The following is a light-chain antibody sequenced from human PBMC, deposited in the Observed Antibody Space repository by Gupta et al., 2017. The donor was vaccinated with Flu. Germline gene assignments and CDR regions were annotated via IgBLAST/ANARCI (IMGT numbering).Light chain of an antibody. CDR3: GTGDSSLSVVV. Sequence: QSVLTPPPSVSAAPGPKVTISCSGSSSNIGNNYLSWYQQLPGPAPKLLIYDNNRRHSGMPDRFSGTKSGTSATLGITGLQTGEEADYYCGTGDSSLSVVVFGGGTKLTVL. J-gene: IGLJ2*01. V-gene: IGLV1-51*01. CDR1: SSNIGNNY. CDR2: DNN.